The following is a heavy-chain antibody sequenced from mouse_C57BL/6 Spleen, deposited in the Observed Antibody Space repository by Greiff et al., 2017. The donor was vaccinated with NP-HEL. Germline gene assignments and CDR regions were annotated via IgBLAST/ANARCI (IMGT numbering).Heavy chain of an antibody. Sequence: QVQLQQSGAELVKPGASVKLSCKASGYTFTEYTIHWVKQRTGQGLEWIGWFYPGSGSIKYNEKFKDKATLTADKSSSTVYMELSRLTSEDSAVYFCARHEWGYGNYDYYAMDYWGQGTSVTVSS. J-gene: IGHJ4*01. V-gene: IGHV1-62-2*01. CDR2: FYPGSGSI. D-gene: IGHD2-10*02. CDR1: GYTFTEYT. CDR3: ARHEWGYGNYDYYAMDY.